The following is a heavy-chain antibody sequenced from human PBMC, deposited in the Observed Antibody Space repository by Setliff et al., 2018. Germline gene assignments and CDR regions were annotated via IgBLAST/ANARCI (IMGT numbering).Heavy chain of an antibody. J-gene: IGHJ5*02. CDR1: RGSISNNAYY. D-gene: IGHD3-3*01. V-gene: IGHV4-39*01. CDR2: IYNSGNT. Sequence: KTSETLSLTCTVSRGSISNNAYYWAWIRQPPGKGLEWIGSIYNSGNTYYNSSLKSRVAIFVDTSKNQFSLKLTSVAAADTAVYYCARRVLECGRAACPLGGSYNWFDPWGQGIGVTVSS. CDR3: ARRVLECGRAACPLGGSYNWFDP.